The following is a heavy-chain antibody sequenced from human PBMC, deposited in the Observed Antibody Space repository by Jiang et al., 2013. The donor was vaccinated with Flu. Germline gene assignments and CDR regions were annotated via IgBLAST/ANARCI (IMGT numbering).Heavy chain of an antibody. D-gene: IGHD1-26*01. Sequence: GPGLVKPSETLSLTCTVSGGSISSYYWSWIRQPPGKGLEWIGYIYYSGSTNYNPSLKSRVTISVDTSKNQFSLKLSSVTAADTAVYYCARRLSGSYGQFDYWGQGTRRSPSPQ. CDR3: ARRLSGSYGQFDY. CDR2: IYYSGST. V-gene: IGHV4-59*08. CDR1: GGSISSYY. J-gene: IGHJ4*02.